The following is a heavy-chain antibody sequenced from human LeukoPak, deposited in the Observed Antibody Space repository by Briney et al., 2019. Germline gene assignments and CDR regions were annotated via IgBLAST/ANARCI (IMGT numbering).Heavy chain of an antibody. V-gene: IGHV3-23*01. J-gene: IGHJ4*02. Sequence: GGSLRLSCAASGFTFSSYSMNWVRQAPGKGLEWVSIIIASSGATFYADSVKGRFTISRDTSKNTLYLQLNSLRLEDTAVYYCAKGGYDYIEVAYFDFWGQGTLVTVSS. CDR1: GFTFSSYS. CDR2: IIASSGAT. D-gene: IGHD5-12*01. CDR3: AKGGYDYIEVAYFDF.